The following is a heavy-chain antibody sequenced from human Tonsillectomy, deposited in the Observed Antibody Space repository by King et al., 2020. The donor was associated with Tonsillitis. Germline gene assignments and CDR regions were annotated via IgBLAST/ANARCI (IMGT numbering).Heavy chain of an antibody. CDR2: ISNSGGNT. CDR3: AKDGHSSGWYYFDY. J-gene: IGHJ4*02. D-gene: IGHD6-19*01. Sequence: VQLVESGGGLVQPGGSLRLSCAASGFTFSSYAMSWVRQAPGKGLEWVSGISNSGGNTYYADSVKGRFTISRDNSKNTLYLQMNSRRAGDTAAYYCAKDGHSSGWYYFDYWGQGTLVTVSS. V-gene: IGHV3-23*04. CDR1: GFTFSSYA.